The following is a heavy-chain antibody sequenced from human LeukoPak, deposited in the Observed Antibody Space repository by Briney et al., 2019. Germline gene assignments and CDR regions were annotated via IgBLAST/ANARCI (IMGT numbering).Heavy chain of an antibody. CDR3: TRHDVVPVIGHGMAV. Sequence: SETLSLTCTVSGAFIGSYYWSWLRQPPGKGLERIGYISPTAYTIYTPSLKSRVTISREMSANQFSLILSSVTAEDTAVYYCTRHDVVPVIGHGMAVWGQGATVTVSS. D-gene: IGHD3-10*01. V-gene: IGHV4-59*08. CDR2: ISPTAYT. J-gene: IGHJ6*02. CDR1: GAFIGSYY.